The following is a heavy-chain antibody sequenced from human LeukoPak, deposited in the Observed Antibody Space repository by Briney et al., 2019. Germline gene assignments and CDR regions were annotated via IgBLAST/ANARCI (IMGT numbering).Heavy chain of an antibody. Sequence: GASVKVSCKASGGTFSSYAISWVRQAPGQGLEWMGGIIPIFGTANYAQKFQGRVTITADESTSTAYMELSSLRSEDTAVYYCARGGRREYYDSSGYYLGYWGQGTLVTVSS. CDR3: ARGGRREYYDSSGYYLGY. CDR1: GGTFSSYA. V-gene: IGHV1-69*13. CDR2: IIPIFGTA. J-gene: IGHJ4*02. D-gene: IGHD3-22*01.